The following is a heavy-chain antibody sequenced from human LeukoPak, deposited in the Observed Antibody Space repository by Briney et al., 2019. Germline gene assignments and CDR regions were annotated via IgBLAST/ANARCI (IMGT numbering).Heavy chain of an antibody. Sequence: GGSLRLSCAASGFTFSTYWMHWVRHAPGKGLEWVSGISGSGGSTYYADSVKGRFTISRDNSKNTLYLQINSLRAEDTAVYYCAKETASDFGGAVDYWGQGTLVTVSS. CDR3: AKETASDFGGAVDY. V-gene: IGHV3-23*01. CDR1: GFTFSTYW. D-gene: IGHD3-10*01. J-gene: IGHJ4*02. CDR2: ISGSGGST.